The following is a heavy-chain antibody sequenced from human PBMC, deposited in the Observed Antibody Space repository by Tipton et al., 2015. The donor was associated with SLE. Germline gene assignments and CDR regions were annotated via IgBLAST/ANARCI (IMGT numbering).Heavy chain of an antibody. CDR1: GGSISSGSYY. CDR2: FYNSGST. CDR3: ARSNEARGVIDY. V-gene: IGHV4-61*01. J-gene: IGHJ4*02. Sequence: TLSLTCTVSGGSISSGSYYWSWIRQPPGKELEWIGCFYNSGSTNYNPSLKSRVTISVDTSKNQFSLKLSSVTAADTAVYYCARSNEARGVIDYWGQGTLVTVSS. D-gene: IGHD3-10*01.